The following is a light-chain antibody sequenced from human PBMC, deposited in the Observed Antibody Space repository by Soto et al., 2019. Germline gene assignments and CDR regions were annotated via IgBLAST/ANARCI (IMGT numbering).Light chain of an antibody. CDR3: QQYNNWPPVT. CDR1: QSVRSSY. CDR2: AAS. J-gene: IGKJ4*01. V-gene: IGKV3-15*01. Sequence: EVVLTQSPGTLSLSPGERATLSCRASQSVRSSYLAWYQQKPGQAPRLVIFAASTRATGIPARFSGSGSGTEFTLSISSLQSEDFAVYYCQQYNNWPPVTFGGGTKLEIK.